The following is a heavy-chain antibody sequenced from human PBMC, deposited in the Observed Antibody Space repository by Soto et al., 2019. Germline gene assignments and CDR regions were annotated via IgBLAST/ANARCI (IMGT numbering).Heavy chain of an antibody. V-gene: IGHV3-13*01. D-gene: IGHD3-16*01. CDR3: ARALRGRYYYYYGMDV. J-gene: IGHJ6*02. CDR1: GFTFSSYD. Sequence: VPLVESGGGLVQPGGSLRLSCAASGFTFSSYDMHWVRQATGKGLEWVSAIGTAGDTYYPGSVKGRFTISRENAKTSLYLQMNSLRAEDTAVYYCARALRGRYYYYYGMDVWGQGTMVTVSS. CDR2: IGTAGDT.